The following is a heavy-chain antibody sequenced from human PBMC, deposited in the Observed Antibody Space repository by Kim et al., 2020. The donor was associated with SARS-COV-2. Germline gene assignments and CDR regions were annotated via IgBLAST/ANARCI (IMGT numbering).Heavy chain of an antibody. D-gene: IGHD1-26*01. V-gene: IGHV5-51*01. CDR3: ATDGVLLGDAFDI. J-gene: IGHJ3*02. Sequence: SPSFQGQVTISADKSISTAYLQWSSLKASDTAMYYCATDGVLLGDAFDIWGQGTMVTVSS.